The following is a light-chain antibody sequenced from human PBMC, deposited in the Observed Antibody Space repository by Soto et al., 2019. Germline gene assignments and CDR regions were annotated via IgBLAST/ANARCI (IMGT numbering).Light chain of an antibody. V-gene: IGKV1-5*03. Sequence: DIQMTQSPSTLSASVGDRVTITCRASQSISSWLAWYQKKPGKAPKLLIYKASSLESGVPPRFSGSGSGTEFSLTISSLQPDDFPTYYXXQYNSYPWTVGQGTKVEIK. CDR1: QSISSW. CDR3: XQYNSYPWT. CDR2: KAS. J-gene: IGKJ1*01.